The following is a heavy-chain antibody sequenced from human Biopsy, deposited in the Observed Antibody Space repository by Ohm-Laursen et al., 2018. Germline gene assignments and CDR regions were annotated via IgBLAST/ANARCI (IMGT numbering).Heavy chain of an antibody. J-gene: IGHJ4*02. CDR2: IYHRGNT. D-gene: IGHD3-3*01. CDR3: ARLEWRDTFFDF. CDR1: GYSIKSGYY. Sequence: SETLSLTCAVSGYSIKSGYYWGWIRQPPGKGLEWIGNIYHRGNTYYNPSLKSRVTISVEKSKNQFSLKLSFVTAADTAVYYCARLEWRDTFFDFWGQGRLVTVSS. V-gene: IGHV4-38-2*01.